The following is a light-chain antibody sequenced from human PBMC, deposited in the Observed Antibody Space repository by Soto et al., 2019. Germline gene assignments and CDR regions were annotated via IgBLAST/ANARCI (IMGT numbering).Light chain of an antibody. CDR1: SSDIGGYNY. CDR3: SSYTSSGTYVI. Sequence: QSALTQPASVSGSPGQSITLSCTGTSSDIGGYNYVSWYQQHPGKAPKLIIYDVSNRPSGVSNRFSGSKSGNTASLTISGLQAEDEADYYCSSYTSSGTYVIFGGGTKLTVL. V-gene: IGLV2-14*03. J-gene: IGLJ2*01. CDR2: DVS.